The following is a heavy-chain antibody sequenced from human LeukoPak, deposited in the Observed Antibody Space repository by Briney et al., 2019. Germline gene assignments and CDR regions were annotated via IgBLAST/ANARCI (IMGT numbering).Heavy chain of an antibody. CDR1: GGTFSSYA. J-gene: IGHJ6*02. V-gene: IGHV1-69*04. CDR2: IIPIFGIA. D-gene: IGHD1-26*01. CDR3: ARGLGGGSYPKRYGMDV. Sequence: ASVKVSCKASGGTFSSYAISWVRQALGQGLEWMGRIIPIFGIANYAQKFQGRVTITADKSTSTAYMELSSLRSEDTAVYYCARGLGGGSYPKRYGMDVWGQGTTVTVSS.